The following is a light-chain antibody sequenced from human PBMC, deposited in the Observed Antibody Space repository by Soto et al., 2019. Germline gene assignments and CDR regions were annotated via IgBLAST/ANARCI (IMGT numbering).Light chain of an antibody. V-gene: IGKV3-15*01. CDR1: QSVGSN. CDR3: QQYSDWPRST. Sequence: EIVLTQSPATLSVSPGERATLSCRASQSVGSNLAWYQQKPGQAPRLLIYDASTRATGIPARFSASGSGTEFTLTVSSLESEDFAVYYCQQYSDWPRSTFGQGTRLEIK. CDR2: DAS. J-gene: IGKJ5*01.